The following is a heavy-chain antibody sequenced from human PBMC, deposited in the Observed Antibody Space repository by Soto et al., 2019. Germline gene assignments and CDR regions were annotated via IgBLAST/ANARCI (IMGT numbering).Heavy chain of an antibody. CDR1: GGSIGSYY. J-gene: IGHJ3*02. V-gene: IGHV4-59*01. CDR2: IYYSGST. CDR3: ARLSDYYDSSGYYYVGAFDI. D-gene: IGHD3-22*01. Sequence: SETLSLTCTVSGGSIGSYYWSWIRQPPGKGLEWIGYIYYSGSTNYNPSLKSRVTISVDASKNQFSLKLSSVTAADTAVYYCARLSDYYDSSGYYYVGAFDIWGQGTMVTVSS.